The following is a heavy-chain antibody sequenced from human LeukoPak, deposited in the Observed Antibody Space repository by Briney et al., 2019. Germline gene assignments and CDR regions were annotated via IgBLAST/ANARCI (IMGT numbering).Heavy chain of an antibody. J-gene: IGHJ4*02. Sequence: ASVKVSCKASGYTFTSNYIRWVRQAPGQGLEWMGMIYPRDGSTSYAQKFQGRVAVTRDTSTSTVHMELSGLRSEDTAVYYCARDQEGFDYWGQGTLVTVSS. CDR2: IYPRDGST. V-gene: IGHV1-46*01. CDR1: GYTFTSNY. CDR3: ARDQEGFDY.